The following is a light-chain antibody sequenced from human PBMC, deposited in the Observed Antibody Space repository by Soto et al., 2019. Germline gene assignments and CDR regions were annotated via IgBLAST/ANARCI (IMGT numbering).Light chain of an antibody. CDR1: QSVFSS. CDR3: QQYHNWPA. Sequence: EIVMTQSPATLSVSPGERATLSCRASQSVFSSLAWFQQKPGQAPRLLIYGAATRATGIPARFSGSGSGTEFTLTISSLQSEDLAVYYCQQYHNWPAFGQGTKLDIK. CDR2: GAA. V-gene: IGKV3-15*01. J-gene: IGKJ1*01.